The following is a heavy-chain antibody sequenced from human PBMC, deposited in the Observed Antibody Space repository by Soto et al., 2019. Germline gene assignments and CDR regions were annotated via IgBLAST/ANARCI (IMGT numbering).Heavy chain of an antibody. J-gene: IGHJ5*02. Sequence: QVQLQQWGAGLLKSSETLSLTCAVYGGSFSGYYWNWLRQHPGEGLEWIGKIDQSGSTNYNPSLKCRVTMSVDTSRSQFSLKLTAVTAMDTAGYYCAGGRDTVVRGDMNWFDPWGQGTLVTVSS. CDR2: IDQSGST. V-gene: IGHV4-34*01. D-gene: IGHD3-10*01. CDR1: GGSFSGYY. CDR3: AGGRDTVVRGDMNWFDP.